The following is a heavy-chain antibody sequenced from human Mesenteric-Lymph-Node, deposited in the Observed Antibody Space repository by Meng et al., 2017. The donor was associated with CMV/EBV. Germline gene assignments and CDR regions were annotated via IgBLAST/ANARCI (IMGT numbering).Heavy chain of an antibody. J-gene: IGHJ4*02. CDR2: INHSGST. CDR3: ARHQRWLKSEGGFNY. Sequence: HVRLPQWGAGLLKPSETLSLTCAVYGGSFSGYYWSWIRQPPGKGLEWIGEINHSGSTNYNPSLKSRVTISVDTSKNQFSLKLSSVTAADTAVYYCARHQRWLKSEGGFNYWGQGTLVTVSS. V-gene: IGHV4-34*01. CDR1: GGSFSGYY. D-gene: IGHD4-23*01.